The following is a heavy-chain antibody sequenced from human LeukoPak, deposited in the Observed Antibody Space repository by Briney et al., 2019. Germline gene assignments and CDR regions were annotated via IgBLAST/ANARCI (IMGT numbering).Heavy chain of an antibody. CDR2: MSSDGSHK. J-gene: IGHJ4*02. CDR3: ARGEPGTTMGVDF. D-gene: IGHD1-1*01. Sequence: GGSLRLSCAASGFTFSSCTMHWVRQAPGKGLEWMAIMSSDGSHKYYGDSVKGRFTVSRDTSKNTVYLQMNSLRVEDTAVYYCARGEPGTTMGVDFWGQGTLVTVSS. V-gene: IGHV3-30*04. CDR1: GFTFSSCT.